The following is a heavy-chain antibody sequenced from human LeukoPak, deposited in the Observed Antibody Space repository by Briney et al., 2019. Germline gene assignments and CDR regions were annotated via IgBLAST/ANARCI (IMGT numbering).Heavy chain of an antibody. CDR2: ISSSGSTI. Sequence: GASLRLSCAASGFTFSDYYMSWIRQAPGKGLEWVSYISSSGSTIYYADSVKGRFTISRDNAKNSLYLQMNSLRAEDTAVYYCARVRRYYDTSGYYYYFDYWGQGTLVTVSS. V-gene: IGHV3-11*01. D-gene: IGHD3-22*01. CDR1: GFTFSDYY. J-gene: IGHJ4*02. CDR3: ARVRRYYDTSGYYYYFDY.